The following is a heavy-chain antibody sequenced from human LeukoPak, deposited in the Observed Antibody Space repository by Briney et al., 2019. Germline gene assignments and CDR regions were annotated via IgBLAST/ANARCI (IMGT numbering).Heavy chain of an antibody. V-gene: IGHV4-59*08. CDR1: GGSISSYY. J-gene: IGHJ5*02. D-gene: IGHD6-13*01. CDR3: ARRIAAAGTGWFDH. Sequence: SETLSLTCPVSGGSISSYYWSWFRPPPGKGLEWIGYIYYSGSTNYNTSLKSRVTISVDTSKNQFSLKLSSVTAADTAVYYCARRIAAAGTGWFDHWGQGTLVTVSS. CDR2: IYYSGST.